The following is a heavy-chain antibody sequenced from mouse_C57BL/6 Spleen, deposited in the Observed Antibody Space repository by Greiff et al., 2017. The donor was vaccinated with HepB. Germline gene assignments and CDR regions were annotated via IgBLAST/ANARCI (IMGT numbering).Heavy chain of an antibody. V-gene: IGHV1-19*01. CDR1: GYTFTDYY. Sequence: VQLKESGPVLVKPGASVKMSCKASGYTFTDYYMNWVKQSHGKSLEWIGVINPYNGGTSYNQKFKGKATLTVDKSSSTAYMELNSLTSEDSAVYYCAANWDRYFDVWGTGTTVTVSS. D-gene: IGHD4-1*01. CDR3: AANWDRYFDV. CDR2: INPYNGGT. J-gene: IGHJ1*03.